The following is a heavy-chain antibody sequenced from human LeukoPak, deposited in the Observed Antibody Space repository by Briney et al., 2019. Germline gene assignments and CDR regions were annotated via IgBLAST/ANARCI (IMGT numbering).Heavy chain of an antibody. CDR1: GFTFSRYW. V-gene: IGHV3-74*01. Sequence: GGSLRLSCAASGFTFSRYWMHWVRQAPGKGLVWVSCIKSDGSSTSIADSAKGRFTIARDNAKNTVYLQMNSLRAEDTAVYYCVRDNRSYNFDYWGQGTLVSVSS. D-gene: IGHD1-26*01. CDR2: IKSDGSST. J-gene: IGHJ4*02. CDR3: VRDNRSYNFDY.